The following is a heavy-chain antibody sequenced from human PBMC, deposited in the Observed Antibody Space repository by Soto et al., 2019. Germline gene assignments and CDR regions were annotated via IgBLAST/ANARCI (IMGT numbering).Heavy chain of an antibody. CDR1: GGTFSSHS. Sequence: VQLMQSGAEVKQPGSSVKVSCKASGGTFSSHSINWVRQAPGQGLEWMGGIITLFGTANYAQNFQGRVTITADQSTSTASMELNGLRYDDTAVYYCAREVGYGDCSAALLDWGQGTLVTVSS. D-gene: IGHD2-21*02. CDR2: IITLFGTA. V-gene: IGHV1-69*01. J-gene: IGHJ4*02. CDR3: AREVGYGDCSAALLD.